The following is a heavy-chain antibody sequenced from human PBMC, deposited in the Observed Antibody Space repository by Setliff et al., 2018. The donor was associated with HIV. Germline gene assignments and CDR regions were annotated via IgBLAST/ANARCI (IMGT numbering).Heavy chain of an antibody. D-gene: IGHD2-15*01. J-gene: IGHJ3*01. CDR2: FYSGGST. V-gene: IGHV3-53*01. Sequence: GGSLRLSCAASGFTFSNAWMSWVRQAPGKGLEWVSVFYSGGSTYYADSVKGRFTISRDNAKNSLYLQMNSLSAEDTAVYYCARLGHCYGGGCNFDTFDVWGQGTMVTVSS. CDR3: ARLGHCYGGGCNFDTFDV. CDR1: GFTFSNAW.